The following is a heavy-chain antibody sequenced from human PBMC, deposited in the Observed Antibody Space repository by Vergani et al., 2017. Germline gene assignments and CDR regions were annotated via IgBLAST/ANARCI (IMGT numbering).Heavy chain of an antibody. V-gene: IGHV3-21*01. J-gene: IGHJ4*02. CDR2: ISSSSSYI. D-gene: IGHD6-13*01. Sequence: EVQLVESGGGLVQPGGSLRLSCAASGFTFSSYSMNWVRQAPGKGLEWVSSISSSSSYIYYADSVKGRFTISRDNAKNSLYLQMNSLRAEDTAVYYCARDLRYSSSWYAFDYWGQGTLVTVSS. CDR3: ARDLRYSSSWYAFDY. CDR1: GFTFSSYS.